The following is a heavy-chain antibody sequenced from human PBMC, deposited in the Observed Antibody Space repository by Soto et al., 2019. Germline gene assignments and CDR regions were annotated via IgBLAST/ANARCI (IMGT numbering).Heavy chain of an antibody. D-gene: IGHD5-12*01. CDR3: AREGNLGRWLQPLDF. CDR2: IHYNGNT. CDR1: GDSISAYS. J-gene: IGHJ4*02. Sequence: QVQLQVSGPGLVKPSETLSLTCTVSGDSISAYSWSWVRQPQGKGLEWIGNIHYNGNTKYNPSLKIRVTMSLDTSKNQFSLRLISVTAADTAKYFCAREGNLGRWLQPLDFWGQGTLVTVSS. V-gene: IGHV4-59*01.